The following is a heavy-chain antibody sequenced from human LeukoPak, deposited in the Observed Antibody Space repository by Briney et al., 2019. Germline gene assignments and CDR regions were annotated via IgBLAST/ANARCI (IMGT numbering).Heavy chain of an antibody. CDR1: GFTFSSYS. J-gene: IGHJ5*02. V-gene: IGHV3-21*01. Sequence: PGGSLRLSCAASGFTFSSYSMNWVRQAPGKGLEWVSSISSSSSYIYYADSVKGRFTISRDNAKNSLYLQMNSLRAEDTAVYYCARDPLIAVAGTPSNWFDPWGQGTLVTVSS. CDR3: ARDPLIAVAGTPSNWFDP. D-gene: IGHD6-19*01. CDR2: ISSSSSYI.